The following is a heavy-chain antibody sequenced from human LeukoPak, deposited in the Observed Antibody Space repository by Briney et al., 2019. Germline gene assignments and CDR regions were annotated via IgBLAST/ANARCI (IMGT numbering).Heavy chain of an antibody. J-gene: IGHJ3*01. D-gene: IGHD2-2*01. Sequence: GGSLRLSCAASGFTFGNSWVHWVRQAPGKGLVWVSLINADGSTTSYADSVKGRFTISRDNARNTLSLEMNSLTIEDTAVYYCIVVVEPGDSDGFDVWGQGTMITVSS. V-gene: IGHV3-74*01. CDR3: IVVVEPGDSDGFDV. CDR1: GFTFGNSW. CDR2: INADGSTT.